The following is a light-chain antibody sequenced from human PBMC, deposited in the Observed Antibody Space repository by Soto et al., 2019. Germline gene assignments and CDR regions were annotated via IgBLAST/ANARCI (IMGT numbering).Light chain of an antibody. CDR2: EVS. J-gene: IGLJ2*01. Sequence: QSVLTQPPSSSGALGQSVTISCTGTSSEFGGYNYVSWYQQHPGKAPKLMIYEVSKRPSGVPDRFSGSKSGNTASLTVSGLQAEDEADYYCSSYADSNNLVFGGGTKLTVL. V-gene: IGLV2-8*01. CDR3: SSYADSNNLV. CDR1: SSEFGGYNY.